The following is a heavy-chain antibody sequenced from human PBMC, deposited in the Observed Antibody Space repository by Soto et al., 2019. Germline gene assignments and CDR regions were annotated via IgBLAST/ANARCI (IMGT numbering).Heavy chain of an antibody. D-gene: IGHD2-21*02. CDR3: ARQRPTVVTQDYFDH. CDR1: GESISSSSYY. Sequence: SETLSLTCIVSGESISSSSYYWGWIRQPPGKGLEWIGSIYYSGRTYYNPSFKSRVTISIDTSKNQFSLKLSSVTATDTAVYYCARQRPTVVTQDYFDHWVQGALVTVSS. V-gene: IGHV4-39*01. CDR2: IYYSGRT. J-gene: IGHJ4*02.